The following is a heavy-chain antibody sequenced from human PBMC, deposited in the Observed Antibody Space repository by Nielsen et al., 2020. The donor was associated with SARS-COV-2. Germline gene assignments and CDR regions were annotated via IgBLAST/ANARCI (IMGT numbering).Heavy chain of an antibody. CDR2: VSHSGST. Sequence: SETLSLTCAVSGDSVSSHDWWTWVRQSPGKGLEWIGEVSHSGSTNYNQSLKSRVTLSMDKSKNQFSLRLTSVSAADTAVYFCARGDLVVVPSPLLGLGPIFYYFYLDVWGKGTSVIVSS. J-gene: IGHJ6*03. D-gene: IGHD2-2*02. V-gene: IGHV4-4*02. CDR1: GDSVSSHDW. CDR3: ARGDLVVVPSPLLGLGPIFYYFYLDV.